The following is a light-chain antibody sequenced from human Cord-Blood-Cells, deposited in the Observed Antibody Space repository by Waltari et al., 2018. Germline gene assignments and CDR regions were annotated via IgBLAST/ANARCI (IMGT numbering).Light chain of an antibody. V-gene: IGKV3-11*01. J-gene: IGKJ3*01. Sequence: EIVLTQSLATLSLSPGERATLSCRASQSVSSYLAWYQQKPGQAPRLLIYDASNRATGIPARFSGSGSGTDFTLTISSLEPEDFAVYYCQQRSNWPPENTFGPGTKVDIK. CDR1: QSVSSY. CDR2: DAS. CDR3: QQRSNWPPENT.